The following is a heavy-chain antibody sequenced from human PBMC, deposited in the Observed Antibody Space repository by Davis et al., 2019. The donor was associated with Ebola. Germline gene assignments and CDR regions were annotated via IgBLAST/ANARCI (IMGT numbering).Heavy chain of an antibody. CDR1: GFTFSNAW. D-gene: IGHD3-10*01. V-gene: IGHV3-7*03. CDR3: ARTLPWFGEFQYYFDY. CDR2: IKQDGAVK. Sequence: GGSLRLSCAASGFTFSNAWMTWVRQAPGKGLEWVANIKQDGAVKYYVDSVKGRFTCSRDNAKSSLDLQMSSLRVEDAAVYYCARTLPWFGEFQYYFDYWGQGTLVTVSS. J-gene: IGHJ4*02.